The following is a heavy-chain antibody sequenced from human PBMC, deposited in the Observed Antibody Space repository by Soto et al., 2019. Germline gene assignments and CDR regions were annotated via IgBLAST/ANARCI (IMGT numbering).Heavy chain of an antibody. CDR3: AREQSLYYYDSSGYYLYYYYGMDV. D-gene: IGHD3-22*01. V-gene: IGHV1-2*04. CDR1: GYTFTGYY. J-gene: IGHJ6*02. Sequence: ASVKVSCKASGYTFTGYYMHWVRQAPGQGLEWMGWINPNSGGTNYAQKFQGWVTMTRDTSISTAYMELSRLRSDDTAVYYCAREQSLYYYDSSGYYLYYYYGMDVWGQGTTVTVSS. CDR2: INPNSGGT.